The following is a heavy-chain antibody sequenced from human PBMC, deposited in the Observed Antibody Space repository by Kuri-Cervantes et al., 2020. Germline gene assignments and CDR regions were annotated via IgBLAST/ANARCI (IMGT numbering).Heavy chain of an antibody. Sequence: GESLKISCAASGFTFSSYEMNWVRQAPGKGLEWVSYISSSGSTIYYADSVKGRFTISRDNSKNSLYLQMNSLRAEDTALYYCAKDGVGYSYGTPYYYYMDVWGKGTTVTVSS. V-gene: IGHV3-48*03. CDR3: AKDGVGYSYGTPYYYYMDV. J-gene: IGHJ6*03. CDR1: GFTFSSYE. CDR2: ISSSGSTI. D-gene: IGHD5-18*01.